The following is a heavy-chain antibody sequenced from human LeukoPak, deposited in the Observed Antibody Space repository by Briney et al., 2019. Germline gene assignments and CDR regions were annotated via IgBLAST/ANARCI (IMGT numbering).Heavy chain of an antibody. D-gene: IGHD3-10*01. V-gene: IGHV4-4*09. CDR2: ISPGGNT. CDR3: ARLAIRSTWYFDL. Sequence: PSETLSLTCSVSSGSITDYYYTWIRQPPGQGQELEWIGFISPGGNTNYNPSLKSRVSISVDNSKNQCSLTVTSVAASDTAMYCCARLAIRSTWYFDLWGRGTLVTVSS. CDR1: SGSITDYY. J-gene: IGHJ2*01.